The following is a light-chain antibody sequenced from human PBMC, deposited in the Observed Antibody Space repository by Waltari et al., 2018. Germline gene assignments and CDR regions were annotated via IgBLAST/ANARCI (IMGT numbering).Light chain of an antibody. CDR2: KDT. CDR1: PLSQQY. V-gene: IGLV3-25*03. J-gene: IGLJ1*01. Sequence: SSELTQPPSVSVSPGQTARITCSGDPLSQQYASWYQQKPGQAPVLVIKKDTERPSGIPERFSGSGSGSTVTLTISEVQAEDEADYYCLSADTIDPYYVLGTGTRVTVL. CDR3: LSADTIDPYYV.